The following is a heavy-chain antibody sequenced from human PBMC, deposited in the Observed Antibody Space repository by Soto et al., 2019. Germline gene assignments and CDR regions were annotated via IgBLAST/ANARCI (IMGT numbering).Heavy chain of an antibody. CDR3: ARNLEGSYGDYGSDY. Sequence: AAVKVSCKASGYTFTGYYMNGVRRSPVQGLEWMGWINPNSGGTNYAQKFQGRVTMTRDTSISTAYMELSKLRSDDTAVYYCARNLEGSYGDYGSDYWGQGTLVTVSS. D-gene: IGHD4-17*01. V-gene: IGHV1-2*02. CDR1: GYTFTGYY. CDR2: INPNSGGT. J-gene: IGHJ4*02.